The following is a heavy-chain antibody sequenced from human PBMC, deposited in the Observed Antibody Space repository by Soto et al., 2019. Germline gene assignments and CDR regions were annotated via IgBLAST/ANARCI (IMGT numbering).Heavy chain of an antibody. Sequence: ASVKVSCKASGYTFTSYGISWVRQAPGQGLEWMGWISAYNVNTNYAQKLQGRVTMTTDTSTSTAYMELRSLRSDDTAVYYCARDPGSGWYEASYYFDYWGQGTLVTVSS. CDR2: ISAYNVNT. CDR3: ARDPGSGWYEASYYFDY. CDR1: GYTFTSYG. J-gene: IGHJ4*02. D-gene: IGHD6-19*01. V-gene: IGHV1-18*01.